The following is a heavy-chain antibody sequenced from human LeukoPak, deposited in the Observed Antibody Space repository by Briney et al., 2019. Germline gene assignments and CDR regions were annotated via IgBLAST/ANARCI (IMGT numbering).Heavy chain of an antibody. CDR1: GGTFSSYA. Sequence: ASVKVSCKASGGTFSSYAISWVRQAPGQGLEWMGGIIPIFGTANYAQKFQGRVTITADKSTSTAYMELSSLRSEDTAVYYCARDLYYYDSSGYWSGFDYWGQGTLVTVSS. V-gene: IGHV1-69*06. CDR2: IIPIFGTA. D-gene: IGHD3-22*01. J-gene: IGHJ4*02. CDR3: ARDLYYYDSSGYWSGFDY.